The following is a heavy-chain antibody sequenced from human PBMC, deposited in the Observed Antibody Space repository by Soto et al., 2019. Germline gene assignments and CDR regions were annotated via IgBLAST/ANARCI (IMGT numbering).Heavy chain of an antibody. D-gene: IGHD2-15*01. V-gene: IGHV4-34*01. CDR3: ARAQRRGIVVVVAPTGWFDP. CDR2: INHSGST. CDR1: GGSFSGYY. J-gene: IGHJ5*02. Sequence: QVQLQQWGAGLLKPSETLSLTCAVYGGSFSGYYWSWIRQPPGKGLEWIGEINHSGSTNYNPSLKSRVTISVDTSKNQFSLMLSSVTAADTAVYYCARAQRRGIVVVVAPTGWFDPWGQGTLVTVSS.